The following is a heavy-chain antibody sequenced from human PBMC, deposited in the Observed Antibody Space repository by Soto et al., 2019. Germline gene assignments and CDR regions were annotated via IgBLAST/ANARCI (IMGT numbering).Heavy chain of an antibody. CDR1: GFTFSSYS. Sequence: GGSLRLSCAASGFTFSSYSMNWVRQAPGKGLEWVSYISSSSSTIYYADSVKGRFTISRDNAKNSLYLQMNSLRAEDMAVYYCARYGRREWGKTYFDYWGQGTLVTVSS. J-gene: IGHJ4*02. D-gene: IGHD2-8*01. CDR3: ARYGRREWGKTYFDY. V-gene: IGHV3-48*01. CDR2: ISSSSSTI.